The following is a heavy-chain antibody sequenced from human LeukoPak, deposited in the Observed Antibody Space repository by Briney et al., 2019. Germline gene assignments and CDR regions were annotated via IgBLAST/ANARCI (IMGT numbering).Heavy chain of an antibody. J-gene: IGHJ4*02. CDR2: IYYSGST. D-gene: IGHD3-3*01. V-gene: IGHV4-39*07. Sequence: PSETLSLTCTVSGGSISSSSYYWGWIRQPPGKGLEWIGSIYYSGSTYYNPSLKSRVTISVDTSKNQFSLKLSSVTAADTAVYYCARDVISSGITILGVVTIYFDYWGQGTLVTVSS. CDR1: GGSISSSSYY. CDR3: ARDVISSGITILGVVTIYFDY.